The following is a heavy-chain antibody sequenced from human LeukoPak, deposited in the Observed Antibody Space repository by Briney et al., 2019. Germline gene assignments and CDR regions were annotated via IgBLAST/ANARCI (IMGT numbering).Heavy chain of an antibody. CDR1: GFTFSSYA. D-gene: IGHD5-24*01. CDR3: AKDPSERWSDY. Sequence: GGSLRLSCAASGFTFSSYAMSWVRQAPGKGLKWVSAISGSGGSTYYADSVKGRFTISRDNSKNTLYLQMNGLRAEDTAVYYCAKDPSERWSDYWGQGTLVAVSS. J-gene: IGHJ4*02. V-gene: IGHV3-23*01. CDR2: ISGSGGST.